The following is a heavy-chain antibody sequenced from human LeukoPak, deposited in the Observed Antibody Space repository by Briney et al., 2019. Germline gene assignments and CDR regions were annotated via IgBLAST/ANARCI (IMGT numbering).Heavy chain of an antibody. CDR2: ISGDGGST. J-gene: IGHJ4*02. V-gene: IGHV3-43*02. CDR3: AIAPDYGGNSFDY. CDR1: GFTFDDYA. Sequence: GESLRLSCAASGFTFDDYAMHWVRQAPGKGLEWVSLISGDGGSTYYADSVKGRFTISRDNSKNSLYLQMNSLRTEDTALYYCAIAPDYGGNSFDYWGQGTLVTVSS. D-gene: IGHD4-23*01.